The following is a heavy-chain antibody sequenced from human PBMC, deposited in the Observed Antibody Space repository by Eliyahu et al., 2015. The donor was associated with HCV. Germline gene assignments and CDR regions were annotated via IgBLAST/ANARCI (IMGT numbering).Heavy chain of an antibody. D-gene: IGHD3-3*01. CDR2: ISGSGGST. V-gene: IGHV3-23*01. CDR1: GFTFSSYA. CDR3: AKDTREGITIFGVVQGYYYYYGMDV. Sequence: EVQLLESGGGLVQPGGSLRLSCAASGFTFSSYAMSWVRQAPGKGXEWVSAISGSGGSTYYADSVKGRFTISRDNSKNTLYLQMNSLRAEDTTVYYCAKDTREGITIFGVVQGYYYYYGMDVWGQGTTVTVSS. J-gene: IGHJ6*02.